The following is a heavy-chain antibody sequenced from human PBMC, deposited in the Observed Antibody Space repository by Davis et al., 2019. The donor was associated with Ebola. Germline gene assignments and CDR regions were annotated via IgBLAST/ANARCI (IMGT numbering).Heavy chain of an antibody. J-gene: IGHJ5*02. CDR2: IYPGDSDT. CDR1: GYSFTSYW. Sequence: GESLKISCKGSGYSFTSYWIGWVRQMPGKGLEWMGIIYPGDSDTRYSPSFQGQVTISADKSISTAYLQWSSLKASDTAMYYCARHLYSSSWFNWFDPWGQGTLDTVSS. CDR3: ARHLYSSSWFNWFDP. D-gene: IGHD6-13*01. V-gene: IGHV5-51*01.